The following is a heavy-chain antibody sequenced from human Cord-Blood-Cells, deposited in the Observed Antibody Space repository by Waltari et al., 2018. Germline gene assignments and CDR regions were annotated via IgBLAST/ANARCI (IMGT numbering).Heavy chain of an antibody. D-gene: IGHD2-21*01. Sequence: QVQLVESGGGVVQPGRSLRLSCAASGFTFSSHGMHWVRQAPGKGLEWVAVISYDGSNKSYADSVKGRFTISRDNSKNTLYLQMNSLRAEDTAVYYCAKDLRRCSGGDCYSHFDIWGQGTMVTVSS. CDR2: ISYDGSNK. V-gene: IGHV3-30*18. J-gene: IGHJ3*02. CDR1: GFTFSSHG. CDR3: AKDLRRCSGGDCYSHFDI.